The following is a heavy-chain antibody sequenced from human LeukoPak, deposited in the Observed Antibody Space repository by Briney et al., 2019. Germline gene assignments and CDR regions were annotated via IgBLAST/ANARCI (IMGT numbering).Heavy chain of an antibody. J-gene: IGHJ4*02. Sequence: GGSLRLSCAASGFTFSSYGMHWVRQAPGKGLEWVAVIWYDGSDKYYADSVKGRFTISRDNSKNTLYLQMNSLRAEDTSIYYCARAYCNGGGCYPSSDFWGQGTLVTVSS. CDR2: IWYDGSDK. D-gene: IGHD2-15*01. CDR3: ARAYCNGGGCYPSSDF. V-gene: IGHV3-33*01. CDR1: GFTFSSYG.